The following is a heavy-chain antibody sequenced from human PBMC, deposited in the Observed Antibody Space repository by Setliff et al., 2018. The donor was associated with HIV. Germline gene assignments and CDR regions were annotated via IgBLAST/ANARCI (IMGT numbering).Heavy chain of an antibody. D-gene: IGHD3-22*01. Sequence: RLSCAASGFTFSSYSMNWVRQAPGKGLEWVSSISSSSSYIYYADSVKGRFTISRDNAKNSLYLQMNSLRAEDTAVYYCARERGYYYDSSGYYSPPDYWGQGTLVTVSS. CDR1: GFTFSSYS. CDR2: ISSSSSYI. CDR3: ARERGYYYDSSGYYSPPDY. V-gene: IGHV3-21*01. J-gene: IGHJ4*02.